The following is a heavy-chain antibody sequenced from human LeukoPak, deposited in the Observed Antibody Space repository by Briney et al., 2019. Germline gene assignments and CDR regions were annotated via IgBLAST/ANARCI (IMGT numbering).Heavy chain of an antibody. D-gene: IGHD3-16*01. J-gene: IGHJ4*02. Sequence: GASVKVSCKASGYTFTDYYMHWVRQAHGQGLEWMGWINSNSGGTNYAQKFQGRVTMTRDTSISTAYMELSSLRSDDTAVYYCARVVVPAGGGVVDYWGQGTLVTVSS. CDR3: ARVVVPAGGGVVDY. CDR2: INSNSGGT. CDR1: GYTFTDYY. V-gene: IGHV1-2*02.